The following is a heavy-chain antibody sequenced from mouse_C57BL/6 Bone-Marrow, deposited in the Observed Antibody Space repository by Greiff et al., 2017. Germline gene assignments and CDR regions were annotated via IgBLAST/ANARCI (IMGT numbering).Heavy chain of an antibody. Sequence: QVQLQQPGAELVKPGASVKLSCKASGYTFTSYWMHWVKQRPGQGLEWIGMIHPNSGSTNYNEKFKGKATLTVDKSSSTAYMQLSSLTSEDSAVFDGARSGYYGHEYYFDYWGQGTTLTVSS. CDR2: IHPNSGST. CDR1: GYTFTSYW. CDR3: ARSGYYGHEYYFDY. D-gene: IGHD1-2*01. J-gene: IGHJ2*01. V-gene: IGHV1-64*01.